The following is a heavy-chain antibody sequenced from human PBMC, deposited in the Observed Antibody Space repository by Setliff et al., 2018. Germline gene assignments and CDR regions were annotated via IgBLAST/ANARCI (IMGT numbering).Heavy chain of an antibody. J-gene: IGHJ4*01. D-gene: IGHD4-17*01. CDR2: LIPIFGST. CDR1: GGSFSSYG. CDR3: ARRSGDRGMTTGWPDDFDY. V-gene: IGHV1-69*05. Sequence: GASVKVSCKASGGSFSSYGITWVRQAPGQGLEWMGGLIPIFGSTNYAQKFQGRVTITTDESTNTAYMELRSLRSDDTAVYYCARRSGDRGMTTGWPDDFDYWGRGTLVTVSS.